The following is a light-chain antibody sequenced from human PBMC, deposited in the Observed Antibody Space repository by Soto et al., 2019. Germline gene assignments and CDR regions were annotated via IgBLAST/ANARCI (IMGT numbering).Light chain of an antibody. CDR2: EVS. CDR1: SSDVGGYNY. J-gene: IGLJ2*01. CDR3: SSFATGSLGL. Sequence: SVLTQPASVSGSPGQSITISCTGTSSDVGGYNYVSWYQQLPGEVPKLIIFEVSNRPSGVSNRFSGSKSGNTASLTISGLQAEDEADYYCSSFATGSLGLFGGGTKVTVL. V-gene: IGLV2-14*01.